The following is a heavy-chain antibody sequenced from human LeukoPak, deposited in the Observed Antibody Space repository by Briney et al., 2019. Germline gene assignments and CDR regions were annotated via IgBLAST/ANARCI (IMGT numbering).Heavy chain of an antibody. D-gene: IGHD2-8*02. CDR3: ARGGSWSWDN. Sequence: GGSLRLSCAASGFTFSNYWMHWVRQAPGKGLVWVSRLNLDGSSTNYADSVRGRFTISRDNAKNSLYLQMNSLRADDTAVYYCARGGSWSWDNWGQGTLVTVSS. V-gene: IGHV3-74*01. CDR2: LNLDGSST. J-gene: IGHJ4*02. CDR1: GFTFSNYW.